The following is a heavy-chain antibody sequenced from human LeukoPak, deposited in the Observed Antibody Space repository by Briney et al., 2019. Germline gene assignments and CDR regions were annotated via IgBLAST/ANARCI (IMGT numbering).Heavy chain of an antibody. CDR1: GFTFSSYG. J-gene: IGHJ4*02. V-gene: IGHV3-33*01. D-gene: IGHD3-22*01. CDR2: IWYDGSNK. Sequence: GGSLRLSCAASGFTFSSYGMHWVRQAPGKGLEWEAVIWYDGSNKYYADSVKGRFTISRDNSKNTLYLQMNSLRAEDTAVYYCARDSSGYYHGNYFDYWGQGTLVTVSS. CDR3: ARDSSGYYHGNYFDY.